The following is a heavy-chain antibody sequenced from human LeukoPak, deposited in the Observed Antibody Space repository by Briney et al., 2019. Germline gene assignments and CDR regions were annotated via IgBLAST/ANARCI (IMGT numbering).Heavy chain of an antibody. D-gene: IGHD5-18*01. CDR2: ISSSGSTI. CDR3: ARDLRSGYSYGYYRVLDY. V-gene: IGHV3-11*04. CDR1: GFTFSSYA. J-gene: IGHJ4*02. Sequence: GGSLRLSCAASGFTFSSYAMSWIRQAPGKGLEWVSYISSSGSTIYYADSVKGRFTISRDNAKNSLYLQMNSLRAEDTAVYYCARDLRSGYSYGYYRVLDYWGQGTLVTVSS.